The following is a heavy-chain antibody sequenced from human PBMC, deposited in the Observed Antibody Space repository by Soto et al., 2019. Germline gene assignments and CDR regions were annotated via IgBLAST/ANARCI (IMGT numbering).Heavy chain of an antibody. CDR3: AKMDPSFEGGEWFDP. D-gene: IGHD3-16*01. V-gene: IGHV1-69*01. CDR1: GDTFSNFA. CDR2: IIPIFGKV. J-gene: IGHJ5*02. Sequence: QVQLVQSGAEVRKPGSSVKVSCQASGDTFSNFAITWVRQAPGQGLDWMGGIIPIFGKVYYAHKFQGRVTITADEATSTAYMELVSLRSDDTATYYCAKMDPSFEGGEWFDPWGQGTLVTVSS.